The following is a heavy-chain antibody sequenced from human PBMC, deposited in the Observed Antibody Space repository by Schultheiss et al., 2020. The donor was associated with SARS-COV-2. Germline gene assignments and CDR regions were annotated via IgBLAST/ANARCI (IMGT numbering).Heavy chain of an antibody. J-gene: IGHJ6*02. V-gene: IGHV1-46*01. CDR1: GYTLTSYY. CDR3: ARWGWLVPYYYGMDV. Sequence: ASVKVSCKAPGYTLTSYYMHWVRQAPGQGLEWMGLINPSSGTTTYAQKFQGRVTMTRDTSTSTVYMELSSLRSEDTAVYYCARWGWLVPYYYGMDVWGQGTTVTVSS. D-gene: IGHD6-19*01. CDR2: INPSSGTT.